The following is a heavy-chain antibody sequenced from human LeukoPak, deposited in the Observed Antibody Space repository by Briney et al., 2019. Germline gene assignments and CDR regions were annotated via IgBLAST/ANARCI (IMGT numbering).Heavy chain of an antibody. CDR1: GFTFSDSY. D-gene: IGHD2-2*01. CDR3: AREEYQLPRGCAFDI. J-gene: IGHJ3*02. V-gene: IGHV3-33*08. CDR2: IWYDGSNK. Sequence: PGGSLRLSCAASGFTFSDSYMNWIRQAPGKGLEWVAVIWYDGSNKYYADSVKGRFTISRDNSKNTLYLQMNSLRAEDTAVYYCAREEYQLPRGCAFDIWGQGTMVTVSS.